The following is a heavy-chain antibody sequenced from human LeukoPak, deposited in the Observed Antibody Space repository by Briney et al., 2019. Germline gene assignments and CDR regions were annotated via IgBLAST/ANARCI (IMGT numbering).Heavy chain of an antibody. D-gene: IGHD5-12*01. CDR3: ARDGSLAY. J-gene: IGHJ4*02. V-gene: IGHV1-2*02. Sequence: ASVKVSCKASGYTFTGYYIHWVRQAPGQGLEWMGWINSNSGATNYAQKFQGRVTMTRDTSISTAYMELTRLAADDTAVYYCARDGSLAYWGQGTLVTVSS. CDR1: GYTFTGYY. CDR2: INSNSGAT.